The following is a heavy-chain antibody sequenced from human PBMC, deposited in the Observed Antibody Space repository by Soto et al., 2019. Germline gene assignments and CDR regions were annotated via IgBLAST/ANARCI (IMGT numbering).Heavy chain of an antibody. J-gene: IGHJ6*02. D-gene: IGHD3-9*01. CDR1: GGTFSSYA. V-gene: IGHV1-69*06. CDR2: IIPIFGTA. Sequence: SVKVSCKASGGTFSSYAISWVRQAPGQGLEWMGGIIPIFGTANYAQKFQGRVTITADKSTSTAYMELSSLRSEDTAVYYCARGLQYFDWLSSYYYGMDVWGQGTTVTVSS. CDR3: ARGLQYFDWLSSYYYGMDV.